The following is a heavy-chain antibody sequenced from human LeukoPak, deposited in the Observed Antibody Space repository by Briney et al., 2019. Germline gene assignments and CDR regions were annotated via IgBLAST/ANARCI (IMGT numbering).Heavy chain of an antibody. CDR2: IRYDGRNK. Sequence: PGGSLRLSCAASGFTFSSYGMHWVRQAPGKGLEWVAFIRYDGRNKYYADSVKGRFTISRDNAKNSLYLQMNSLRAEDTAVYYCARHSDYDILTGPNDYWGQGTLVTVSS. J-gene: IGHJ4*02. CDR3: ARHSDYDILTGPNDY. CDR1: GFTFSSYG. V-gene: IGHV3-30*02. D-gene: IGHD3-9*01.